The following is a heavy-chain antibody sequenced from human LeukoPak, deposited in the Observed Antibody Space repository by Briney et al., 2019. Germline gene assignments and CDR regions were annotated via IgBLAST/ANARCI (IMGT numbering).Heavy chain of an antibody. CDR1: GFTFSTYG. J-gene: IGHJ4*02. Sequence: GGSLRLSCAASGFTFSTYGMTWVRQAPGKGLEWVSAIKGDGTKTYYADSVKGRFTISRDNSKNTLYLQMNSLRAEDTAVYYCAKGAGMTTTMYYFDYWGEGNLVTVSS. D-gene: IGHD4-11*01. V-gene: IGHV3-23*01. CDR3: AKGAGMTTTMYYFDY. CDR2: IKGDGTKT.